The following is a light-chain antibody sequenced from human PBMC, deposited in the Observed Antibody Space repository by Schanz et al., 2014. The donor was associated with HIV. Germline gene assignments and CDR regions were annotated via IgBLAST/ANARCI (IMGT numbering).Light chain of an antibody. CDR3: QSYDSSLSGYV. Sequence: QSALTQPPSASGSPGQSVTISCTGTSNDVGGYNFVSWYQEHPGKAPKLLIYEVTKRPSGVSGRFSGSKSGTSASLAITGLQAEDEADYYCQSYDSSLSGYVFGTGTKLTVL. V-gene: IGLV2-8*01. CDR1: SNDVGGYNF. CDR2: EVT. J-gene: IGLJ1*01.